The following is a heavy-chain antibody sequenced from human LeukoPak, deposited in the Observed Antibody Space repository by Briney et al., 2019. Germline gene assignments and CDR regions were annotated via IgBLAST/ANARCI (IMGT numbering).Heavy chain of an antibody. CDR2: ISGSGGST. V-gene: IGHV3-23*01. D-gene: IGHD2-2*01. J-gene: IGHJ4*02. CDR1: GFTFSSYA. CDR3: ANNVGSSTSLDY. Sequence: PGGSLRLSCAASGFTFSSYAMSWVRQAPGKGLEWVSAISGSGGSTYYADSVKGRFTISRDNSKNPLCLQMNSLRAEDTTVYYCANNVGSSTSLDYWGQGTLVTVSS.